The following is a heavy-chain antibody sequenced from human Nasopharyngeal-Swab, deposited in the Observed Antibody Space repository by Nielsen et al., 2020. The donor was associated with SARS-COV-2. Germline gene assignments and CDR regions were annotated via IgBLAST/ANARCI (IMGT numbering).Heavy chain of an antibody. D-gene: IGHD3-9*01. CDR1: GFTFSSYA. J-gene: IGHJ3*02. V-gene: IGHV3-30-3*01. Sequence: GESLKISCAASGFTFSSYAMHWVRQAPGKGLEWVAVISYDGSNKYYADSVKGRFTISRDNSKNTLYLQMNSLRAEDTAVYYCARGQYYDILTGYSQDDAFGIWGQGTMVTVSS. CDR2: ISYDGSNK. CDR3: ARGQYYDILTGYSQDDAFGI.